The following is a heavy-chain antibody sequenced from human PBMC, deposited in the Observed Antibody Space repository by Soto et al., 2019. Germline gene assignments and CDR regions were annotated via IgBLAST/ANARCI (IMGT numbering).Heavy chain of an antibody. V-gene: IGHV3-13*01. CDR2: IGTAGDT. CDR1: GFTFSSYD. CDR3: ARDRASLGGSGKDYYFDY. D-gene: IGHD3-10*01. J-gene: IGHJ4*02. Sequence: GSLRLSCAASGFTFSSYDMHCVRQATGKGLEWVSAIGTAGDTYYPGSVKGRFTISRDNAKNSLYLQMNSLRAEDTAVYYCARDRASLGGSGKDYYFDYWGQGTLVTVSS.